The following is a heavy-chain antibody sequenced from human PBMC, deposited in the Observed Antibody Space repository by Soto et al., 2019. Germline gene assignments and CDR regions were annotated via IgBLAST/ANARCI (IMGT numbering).Heavy chain of an antibody. V-gene: IGHV3-23*01. Sequence: LRLSCAASGFTSSSYAMSWVRQAPWKGLEWVSAISGSGGSTYYADSVKGRFTISRDNSKDTLYLQMNSLRAEDTAVYYCAKDRRTTVFDYWGQGTLVTVSS. J-gene: IGHJ4*02. CDR2: ISGSGGST. CDR3: AKDRRTTVFDY. CDR1: GFTSSSYA. D-gene: IGHD4-17*01.